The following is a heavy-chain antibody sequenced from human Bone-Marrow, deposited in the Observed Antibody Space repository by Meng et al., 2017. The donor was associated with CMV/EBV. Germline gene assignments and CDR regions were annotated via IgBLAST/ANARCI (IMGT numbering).Heavy chain of an antibody. CDR1: GFTLRSYW. V-gene: IGHV3-74*03. CDR3: ARDRLSPFYDSGSGAHATTHGVDV. D-gene: IGHD3-3*01. Sequence: GESLKISCAASGFTLRSYWMHWVRQIPGKGLVWVSRISGDGSSTTYADSVKGRFTISRDNTKNTVHLQMNSLRVEDTAIYYCARDRLSPFYDSGSGAHATTHGVDVWGQGTTVTVSS. CDR2: ISGDGSST. J-gene: IGHJ6*02.